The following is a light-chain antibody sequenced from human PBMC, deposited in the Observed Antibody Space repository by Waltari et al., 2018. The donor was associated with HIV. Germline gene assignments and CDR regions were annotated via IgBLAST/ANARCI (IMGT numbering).Light chain of an antibody. Sequence: QSVLTQPPSVSGAPGQRVTISCTGRSSNIGAGYDVHWYQQLPGTAPKLLIFGKNNRPSGVPDRFSGSKSGTSASLAITGLQAEDEADCYGQSYDSSLSGWVFGGGTKLTVL. CDR2: GKN. CDR1: SSNIGAGYD. J-gene: IGLJ3*02. CDR3: QSYDSSLSGWV. V-gene: IGLV1-40*01.